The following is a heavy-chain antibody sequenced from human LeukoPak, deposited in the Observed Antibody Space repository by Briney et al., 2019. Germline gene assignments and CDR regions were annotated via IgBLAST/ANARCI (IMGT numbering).Heavy chain of an antibody. J-gene: IGHJ4*02. Sequence: ASVKVSCKASGGTFSSYAISWVRQAPGQGLEWMGWINPNSGGTNYAQKFQGRVTMTRDTSISTAYMELSRLRSDDTAVYYCARDLETSSSFDYWGQGTLVTVSS. V-gene: IGHV1-2*02. CDR1: GGTFSSYA. CDR3: ARDLETSSSFDY. D-gene: IGHD6-6*01. CDR2: INPNSGGT.